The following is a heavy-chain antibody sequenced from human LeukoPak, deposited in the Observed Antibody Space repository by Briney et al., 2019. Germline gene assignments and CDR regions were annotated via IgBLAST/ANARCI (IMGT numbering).Heavy chain of an antibody. D-gene: IGHD1-26*01. V-gene: IGHV3-53*01. J-gene: IGHJ4*02. CDR1: GFTVSTNY. CDR2: IYSGGST. CDR3: ARDLRDSRGSYGSDY. Sequence: GGSLRLSCAASGFTVSTNYMSWVRQAPGKGLEWVSVIYSGGSTHYADSVKGRLTISRDNSKNTLYLQMNNLRPEDTAVYFCARDLRDSRGSYGSDYWGQGTLVTVSS.